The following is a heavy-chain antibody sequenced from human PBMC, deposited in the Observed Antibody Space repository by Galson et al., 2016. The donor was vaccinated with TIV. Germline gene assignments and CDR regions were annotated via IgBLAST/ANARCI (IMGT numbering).Heavy chain of an antibody. CDR2: IKPDGSEI. CDR1: GFSISDYC. Sequence: YLRLSCAASGFSISDYCMNWVRQAPGKGLEWVANIKPDGSEIYYVDAVKGRFTITRDNDKNSVVLPMNSLRAEDTAVYHCVRAIATLGSSWGQGTLVTVSS. D-gene: IGHD6-13*01. V-gene: IGHV3-7*03. J-gene: IGHJ4*02. CDR3: VRAIATLGSS.